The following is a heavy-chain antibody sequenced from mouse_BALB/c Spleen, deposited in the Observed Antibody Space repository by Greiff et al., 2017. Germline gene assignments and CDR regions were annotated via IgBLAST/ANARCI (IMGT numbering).Heavy chain of an antibody. Sequence: VQVVESGPGLVAPSQSLSITCTVSGFSLTSYDISWIRQPPGKGLEWLGVIWTGGGTNYNSAVMSRLSISKDNSKSQVFLKMNSLQTDDTAIYFCVRDLYDASWFAYWGQGTLVTVSA. V-gene: IGHV2-9-2*01. CDR1: GFSLTSYD. CDR2: IWTGGGT. J-gene: IGHJ3*01. CDR3: VRDLYDASWFAY. D-gene: IGHD2-12*01.